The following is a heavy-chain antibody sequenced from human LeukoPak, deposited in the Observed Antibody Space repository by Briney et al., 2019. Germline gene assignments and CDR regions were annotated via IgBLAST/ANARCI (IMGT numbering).Heavy chain of an antibody. D-gene: IGHD4-17*01. CDR3: ARVPITVTNPDY. CDR1: GYTFTSYY. CDR2: INPSGGST. Sequence: ASVKVSCKASGYTFTSYYMHWVRQAPGQGLEWMGIINPSGGSTSYAQKFQGRVTMTRGMSTSTVYMELSSLRSEDTAVYYCARVPITVTNPDYWGQGTLVTVSS. J-gene: IGHJ4*02. V-gene: IGHV1-46*01.